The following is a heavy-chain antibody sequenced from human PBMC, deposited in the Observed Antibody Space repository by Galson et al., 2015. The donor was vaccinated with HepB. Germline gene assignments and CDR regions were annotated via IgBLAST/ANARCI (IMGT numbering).Heavy chain of an antibody. CDR1: GYTFTGYY. V-gene: IGHV1-2*02. J-gene: IGHJ5*02. D-gene: IGHD6-13*01. CDR2: INPNSGGT. Sequence: SVKVSCKASGYTFTGYYMHWVRQAPGQGLEWMGWINPNSGGTNYAQKFQGRVTMTRDTSISTAYMELSRLRSDDTAVYYCARPPIYSSSWWSWFDPWGQGTLVTVSS. CDR3: ARPPIYSSSWWSWFDP.